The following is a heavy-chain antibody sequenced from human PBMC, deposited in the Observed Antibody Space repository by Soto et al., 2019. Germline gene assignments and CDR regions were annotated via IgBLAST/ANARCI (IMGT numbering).Heavy chain of an antibody. D-gene: IGHD3-22*01. Sequence: QVQLQQWGAGLLKPSETLSLTCAVYGGSFSGYYWSWIRQPPGKGLEWIGEINHSGSTNCNPSLKSRVTISVDPSKNHFSLKLSSVTAADTAVYYCARALSPWSAPDNYYDSSGERGYWGQGTLVTVSS. J-gene: IGHJ4*02. CDR2: INHSGST. CDR1: GGSFSGYY. V-gene: IGHV4-34*01. CDR3: ARALSPWSAPDNYYDSSGERGY.